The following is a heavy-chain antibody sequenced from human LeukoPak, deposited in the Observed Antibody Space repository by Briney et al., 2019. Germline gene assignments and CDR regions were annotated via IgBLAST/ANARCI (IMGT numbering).Heavy chain of an antibody. CDR2: TYYRSKWYN. CDR1: GDTVSSNSAA. V-gene: IGHV6-1*01. CDR3: ARDYSKLERTRMDAFDI. Sequence: SQTLSLTCALSGDTVSSNSAAWNWIRQSPSRGLEWLGRTYYRSKWYNDYAVSVKSRITINPDTSKNQFSLQLNSVTPEDTAVYYCARDYSKLERTRMDAFDIWGQGTMVTVSS. J-gene: IGHJ3*02. D-gene: IGHD1-1*01.